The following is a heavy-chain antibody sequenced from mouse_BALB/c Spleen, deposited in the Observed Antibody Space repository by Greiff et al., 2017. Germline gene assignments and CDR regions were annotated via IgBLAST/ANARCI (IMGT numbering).Heavy chain of an antibody. J-gene: IGHJ2*01. D-gene: IGHD2-3*01. CDR1: GFAFSSYD. V-gene: IGHV5-12-1*01. CDR3: ARHKGYYANFDY. CDR2: ISSGGGST. Sequence: EVKLMESGGGLVKPGGSLKLSCAASGFAFSSYDMSWVRQTPEKRLEWVAYISSGGGSTYYPDTVKGRFTISRDNAKNTLYLQMSSLKSEDTAMYYCARHKGYYANFDYWGQGTTLTVSS.